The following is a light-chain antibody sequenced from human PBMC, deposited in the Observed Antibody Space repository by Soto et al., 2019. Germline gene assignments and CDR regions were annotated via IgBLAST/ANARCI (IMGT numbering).Light chain of an antibody. CDR3: NSYTSSSTVV. CDR1: SSDVGGYKS. CDR2: DVS. V-gene: IGLV2-14*01. Sequence: QSVLTQPASVSGSPGQSITISCTGTSSDVGGYKSVSWYQQHPGKVPKLMIYDVSKRPSGVSNRFSGSKSGNTASLTISGLQAEDEADYYCNSYTSSSTVVFGGGTKVTVL. J-gene: IGLJ2*01.